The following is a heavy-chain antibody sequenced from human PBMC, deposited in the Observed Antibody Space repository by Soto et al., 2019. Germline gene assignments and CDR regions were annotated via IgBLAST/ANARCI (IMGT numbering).Heavy chain of an antibody. CDR1: GASISNYY. Sequence: SETLSLTCTVSGASISNYYWSWIRQPPGKGLEWIGYIYYSGSTNYNPYYNPSLKSRVTMSVDTSKNQFSLKLSSVTAADTAVYYCARLTFLEWLSTSYYFDYWGQGTLVTVSS. CDR3: ARLTFLEWLSTSYYFDY. J-gene: IGHJ4*02. CDR2: IYYSGST. D-gene: IGHD3-3*02. V-gene: IGHV4-59*08.